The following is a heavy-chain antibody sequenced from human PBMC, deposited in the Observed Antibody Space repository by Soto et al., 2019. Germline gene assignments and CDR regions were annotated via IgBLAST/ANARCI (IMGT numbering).Heavy chain of an antibody. J-gene: IGHJ6*02. CDR1: GGSISSGDYY. CDR2: IYYSGST. D-gene: IGHD3-10*01. Sequence: SETLSLTCTVSGGSISSGDYYWSWIRQPPGKGLEWIGYIYYSGSTYYNPSLKSRVTISVDTSKDQFSLKLSSVTAADTAVYYCARDIGFGEPYGMDVWGQGTTVTVSS. CDR3: ARDIGFGEPYGMDV. V-gene: IGHV4-30-4*01.